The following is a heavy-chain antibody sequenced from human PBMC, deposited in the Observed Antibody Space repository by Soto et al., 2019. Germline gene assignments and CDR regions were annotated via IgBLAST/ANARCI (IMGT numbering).Heavy chain of an antibody. J-gene: IGHJ5*02. CDR1: GFTFNSHE. Sequence: EVQLVESGGGLVQPGGSLRLSCAGSGFTFNSHEMTWVRQAPGKGLEWISSISSSGGSIYYADSVKGRFTVSRDNAKNSLYLQMNSLRAEDTADYYCARSWGLYCSSSRCYSPWFDPWGRGTLVTVSS. V-gene: IGHV3-48*03. D-gene: IGHD2-2*02. CDR3: ARSWGLYCSSSRCYSPWFDP. CDR2: ISSSGGSI.